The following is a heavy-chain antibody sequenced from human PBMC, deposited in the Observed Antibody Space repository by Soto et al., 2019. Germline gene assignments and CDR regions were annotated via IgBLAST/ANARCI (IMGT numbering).Heavy chain of an antibody. CDR3: AKGGYRSSGYNKTLEEGYFDY. CDR2: ISGSGGST. D-gene: IGHD6-13*01. J-gene: IGHJ4*02. CDR1: GFTFSGYS. V-gene: IGHV3-23*01. Sequence: GGSLRLSCAASGFTFSGYSMNWVRQAPGKGLEWVSAISGSGGSTYYADSVKGRFTISRDNSKNTLYLQMNSLRAEDTAVYYRAKGGYRSSGYNKTLEEGYFDYGGQETLVTVSS.